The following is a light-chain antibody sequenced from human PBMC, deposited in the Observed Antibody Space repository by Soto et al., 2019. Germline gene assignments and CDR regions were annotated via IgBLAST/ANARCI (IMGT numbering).Light chain of an antibody. V-gene: IGKV3-15*01. CDR2: GTS. J-gene: IGKJ1*01. CDR1: QSVNSN. Sequence: EIVMTQSPATLSLSPGERAILSCRASQSVNSNLAWYQQKAGQAPRLLIYGTSTRATGIPARFSGSGSGTDFTLTISSLQFEDFAVYYCQQYNNWPRTFGQGTKVDNK. CDR3: QQYNNWPRT.